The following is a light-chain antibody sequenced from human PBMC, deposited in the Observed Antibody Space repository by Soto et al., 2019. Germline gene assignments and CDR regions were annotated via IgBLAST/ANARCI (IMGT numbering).Light chain of an antibody. CDR1: QSVSSSY. V-gene: IGKV3-20*01. CDR3: QQYGSSPLT. J-gene: IGKJ4*01. CDR2: GAS. Sequence: EVVITQSPGALSVSPGGGCTRSCSASQSVSSSYLAWYQQKPGQAPRLLIYGASSRATGIPDRFSGSGSGTDFTLTISRLEPEDFAVYYCQQYGSSPLTFGGGTKVDIK.